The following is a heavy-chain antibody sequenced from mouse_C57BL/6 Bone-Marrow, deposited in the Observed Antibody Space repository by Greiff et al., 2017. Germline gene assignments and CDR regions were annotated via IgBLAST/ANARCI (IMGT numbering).Heavy chain of an antibody. Sequence: EVKVVEPGGGLVQSGRSLRLSCATSGFTFSDFYMEWVRQAPGKGLEWIAASRNKANDYTTEYSASVKGRFIVSRDTSQSILYLQMNALRAEDTAIYYCAREGEGYPGFAYWGQGTLVTVSA. CDR3: AREGEGYPGFAY. CDR2: SRNKANDYTT. D-gene: IGHD2-3*01. CDR1: GFTFSDFY. V-gene: IGHV7-1*01. J-gene: IGHJ3*01.